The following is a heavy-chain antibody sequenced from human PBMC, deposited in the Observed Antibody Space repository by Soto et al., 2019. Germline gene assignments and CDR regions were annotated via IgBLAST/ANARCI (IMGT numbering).Heavy chain of an antibody. J-gene: IGHJ3*02. Sequence: ASVKVSCKASGYTFTSYGISWVRQAPGQGLEWMGWISAYNGNTNYAQKLQGRVTMTTDTSTSTAYMELRSLRSDDTAVYYCASSYYYDSSGSIDAFDIWGPGTMVTVSS. CDR1: GYTFTSYG. D-gene: IGHD3-22*01. CDR3: ASSYYYDSSGSIDAFDI. CDR2: ISAYNGNT. V-gene: IGHV1-18*04.